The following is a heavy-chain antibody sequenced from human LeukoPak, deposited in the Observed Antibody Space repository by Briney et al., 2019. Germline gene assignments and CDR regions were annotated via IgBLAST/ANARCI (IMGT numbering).Heavy chain of an antibody. J-gene: IGHJ2*01. D-gene: IGHD6-19*01. CDR2: IYYSGST. CDR3: ASPSEAVGPKGAWNFDL. CDR1: GGSISSSSYY. V-gene: IGHV4-39*01. Sequence: SETLSLTCTVSGGSISSSSYYWGWIRQPPGKGLEWIGSIYYSGSTYYNPSLKSRVTISVDTSKNQFSLKLSSVTAADTAVYYCASPSEAVGPKGAWNFDLWGRGTLVTVSS.